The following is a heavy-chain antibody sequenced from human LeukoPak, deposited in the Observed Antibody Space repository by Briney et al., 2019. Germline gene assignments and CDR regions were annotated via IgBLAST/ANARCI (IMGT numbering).Heavy chain of an antibody. CDR1: GGSFSGYY. J-gene: IGHJ4*02. CDR2: INHSGST. D-gene: IGHD3-10*01. Sequence: SETLSLTCAVYGGSFSGYYWSWIRQPPGKGLEWIGEINHSGSTNYNPSLKSRVTISVDTSKNQFSLKLSSVTAADTAVYYCARDRDYYGSGSSYFDYWGQGTLVTVSS. CDR3: ARDRDYYGSGSSYFDY. V-gene: IGHV4-34*01.